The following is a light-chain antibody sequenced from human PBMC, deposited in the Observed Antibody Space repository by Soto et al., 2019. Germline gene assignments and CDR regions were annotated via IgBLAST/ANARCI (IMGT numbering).Light chain of an antibody. J-gene: IGLJ1*01. V-gene: IGLV2-14*01. Sequence: QSVLTQPASVSGSPGQSITISCTGTSSDVGGYNSVSWYQQHPAKAPKLMIYEVSNRPSGVSSRFSGSKSGNTASLTISGLQAEDEADYYCSSYTTSGTLVFGSGTKLTVL. CDR1: SSDVGGYNS. CDR3: SSYTTSGTLV. CDR2: EVS.